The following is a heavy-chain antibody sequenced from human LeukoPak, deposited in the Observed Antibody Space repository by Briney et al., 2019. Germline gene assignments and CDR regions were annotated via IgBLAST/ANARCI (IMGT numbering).Heavy chain of an antibody. V-gene: IGHV4-38-2*02. Sequence: SETLSLTCSIYGYSITNGYYWGWIRQAPGKGLQWIGSVYHSGRANYNPSFKSRATIPADTSKNQFSLKLRSVTAPDTAVYYCAVSFGGYDAAFYWGQGTRVTVSS. CDR1: GYSITNGYY. D-gene: IGHD3-3*01. J-gene: IGHJ4*02. CDR2: VYHSGRA. CDR3: AVSFGGYDAAFY.